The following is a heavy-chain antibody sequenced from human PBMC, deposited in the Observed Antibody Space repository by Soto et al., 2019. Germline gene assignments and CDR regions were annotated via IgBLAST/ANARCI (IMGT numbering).Heavy chain of an antibody. D-gene: IGHD3-16*01. CDR1: GFTFSNSG. J-gene: IGHJ4*02. Sequence: PGGSLRLSCAASGFTFSNSGMHWVRQAPGKGLEWVSVISYDGSNEYYADSVKGRFTISRDNSKNTLSLQMNSLGVEDTAMYYCAKSRTTTTYDALDYWGQGTLVTVSS. CDR2: ISYDGSNE. CDR3: AKSRTTTTYDALDY. V-gene: IGHV3-30*18.